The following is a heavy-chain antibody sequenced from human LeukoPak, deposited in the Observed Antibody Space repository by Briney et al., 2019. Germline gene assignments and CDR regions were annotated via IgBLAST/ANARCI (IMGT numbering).Heavy chain of an antibody. V-gene: IGHV3-48*01. Sequence: GGSLRLSCAASGFTFDHYSVNWVRRAPGKGLEWISYISSSGVTVYYADSVRGRFTCSRDNAGNSLYLQMNSLRVEDTAVYYCARSMITFGGAIDFWGQGTQVTVST. CDR2: ISSSGVTV. CDR1: GFTFDHYS. D-gene: IGHD3-16*01. J-gene: IGHJ4*02. CDR3: ARSMITFGGAIDF.